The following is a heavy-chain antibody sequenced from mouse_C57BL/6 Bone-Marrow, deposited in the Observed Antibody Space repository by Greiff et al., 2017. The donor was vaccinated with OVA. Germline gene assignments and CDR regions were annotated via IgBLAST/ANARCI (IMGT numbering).Heavy chain of an antibody. CDR1: GFNIKDYY. V-gene: IGHV14-1*01. CDR2: IDPEDGDT. CDR3: TTDYYDSYYYAMDY. J-gene: IGHJ4*01. D-gene: IGHD1-1*01. Sequence: VQLQQSGAELVRPGASVKLSCTASGFNIKDYYMHWVKQRPEQGLEWIGRIDPEDGDTEYAPKFQGKATMTADTSSNTAYLQLSSLTSEDTAIYYCTTDYYDSYYYAMDYWGQGTSVTVSS.